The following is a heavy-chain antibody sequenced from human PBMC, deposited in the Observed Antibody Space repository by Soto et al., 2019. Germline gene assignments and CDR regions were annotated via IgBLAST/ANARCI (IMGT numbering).Heavy chain of an antibody. J-gene: IGHJ6*02. CDR2: INPSSGDS. V-gene: IGHV1-2*02. CDR3: AREGGSAYGMDV. D-gene: IGHD1-26*01. Sequence: QVHLVQSGAEVAKPGASVKVSCKPSGYTFTGYYIHWVRQAPGQGLEWMGWINPSSGDSKYAQKFQGRVTMTRETSISTAYLDLRNLRSDATAVYYCAREGGSAYGMDVWGQGTAVTVSS. CDR1: GYTFTGYY.